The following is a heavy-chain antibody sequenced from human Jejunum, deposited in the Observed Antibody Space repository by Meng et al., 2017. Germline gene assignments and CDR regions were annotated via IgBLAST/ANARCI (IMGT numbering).Heavy chain of an antibody. Sequence: QIERVESGGGVVQPGRSLRLSCAPSGFTFRHYGMHWVRQAPGKGLEWIGSIWYDGTRTYHIDSVKGRFAISRDNSENTLYLQLNSLRAEDTAVYYCARDIRVTGGYWYLDLWGRGTLVTVSS. J-gene: IGHJ2*01. V-gene: IGHV3-33*01. CDR2: IWYDGTRT. CDR1: GFTFRHYG. CDR3: ARDIRVTGGYWYLDL. D-gene: IGHD7-27*01.